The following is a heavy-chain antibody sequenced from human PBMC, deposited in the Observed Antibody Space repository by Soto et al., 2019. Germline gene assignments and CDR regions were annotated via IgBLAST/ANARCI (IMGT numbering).Heavy chain of an antibody. CDR1: GGSISSGGYS. CDR2: IYHSGST. J-gene: IGHJ5*02. CDR3: ARHEYYGSGSYYTNYNWFDP. V-gene: IGHV4-30-2*01. D-gene: IGHD3-10*01. Sequence: PSETLSLTCAVSGGSISSGGYSWSWIRQPPGKGLEWIGYIYHSGSTYYNPSLKSRVTISVDRSKNQFSLKLSSVTAADTAVYYCARHEYYGSGSYYTNYNWFDPWGQGTLVTVSS.